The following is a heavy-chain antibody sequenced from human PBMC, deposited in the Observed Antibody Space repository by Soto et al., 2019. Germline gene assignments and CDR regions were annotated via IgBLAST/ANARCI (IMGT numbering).Heavy chain of an antibody. Sequence: QVQLQESGPGLVKPSGTLSLTCGVSGDSISSSKWWSWVRQPPGKGLEWIGEIYHSGSTNYNPSLKSRVIISVDKSKNQFSRKRSSVTDADTAVYYCARGERQQQRDYWGQGTLVTVSS. J-gene: IGHJ4*02. CDR2: IYHSGST. V-gene: IGHV4-4*02. CDR1: GDSISSSKW. CDR3: ARGERQQQRDY. D-gene: IGHD6-13*01.